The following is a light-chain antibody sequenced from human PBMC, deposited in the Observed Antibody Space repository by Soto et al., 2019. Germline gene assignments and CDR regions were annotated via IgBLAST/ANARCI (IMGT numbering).Light chain of an antibody. CDR3: SSYTSISSLGV. J-gene: IGLJ3*02. Sequence: QSVLTQPASVSGSPGESITISCTGTSSDGGGYNYVSWYQQYPGKVPKLLIYEVSNRPSGVSNRFSGSKSGNTASLTISRLRAEDEADYYCSSYTSISSLGVFGGGTKLTVL. CDR2: EVS. V-gene: IGLV2-14*01. CDR1: SSDGGGYNY.